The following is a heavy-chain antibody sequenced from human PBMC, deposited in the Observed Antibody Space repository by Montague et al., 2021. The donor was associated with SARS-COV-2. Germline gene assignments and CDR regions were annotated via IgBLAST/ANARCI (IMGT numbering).Heavy chain of an antibody. CDR1: GFTFSSYA. J-gene: IGHJ4*02. V-gene: IGHV3-30*04. CDR3: ARDFDDYGDWGAQTFDY. CDR2: ISYDGSNQ. Sequence: SLRLSCAASGFTFSSYAMHWVRQAPGKGLEWVAVISYDGSNQYYADSVKGRFTISRDNSKNTLYLQMNSLSAEDTAVYYCARDFDDYGDWGAQTFDYWGQETLVTVSS. D-gene: IGHD4-17*01.